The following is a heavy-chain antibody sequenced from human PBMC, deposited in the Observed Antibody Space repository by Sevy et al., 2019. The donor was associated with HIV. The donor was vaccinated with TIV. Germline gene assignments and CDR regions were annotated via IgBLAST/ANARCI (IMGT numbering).Heavy chain of an antibody. J-gene: IGHJ6*02. V-gene: IGHV1-24*01. CDR1: GYTLTELS. CDR3: ATDRGYSGYDYLYYYGMDV. CDR2: FDSEDGET. D-gene: IGHD5-12*01. Sequence: ASVKVSYKVSGYTLTELSMHWVRQAPGKGLEWMGGFDSEDGETIYAQKFQGRVTMTEDTSTDTAYMELSSLRSEDTAVYYCATDRGYSGYDYLYYYGMDVWGQGTTVTVSS.